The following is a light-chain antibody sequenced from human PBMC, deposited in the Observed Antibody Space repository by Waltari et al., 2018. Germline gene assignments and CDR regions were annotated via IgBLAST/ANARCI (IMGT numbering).Light chain of an antibody. V-gene: IGKV1-8*01. J-gene: IGKJ3*01. CDR1: QGISSY. Sequence: AIRITQSPSSLSASTGDRVTITCRASQGISSYLAWYQQKPGKAPKLLIYAASTLQSGVPSRFSGSGSGTDFTLTISCLQSEDFATYCCQQYYSYPFTCGPGTKVDIK. CDR2: AAS. CDR3: QQYYSYPFT.